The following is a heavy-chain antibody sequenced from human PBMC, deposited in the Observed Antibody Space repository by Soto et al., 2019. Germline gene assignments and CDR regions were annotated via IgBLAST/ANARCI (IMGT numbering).Heavy chain of an antibody. CDR2: INAGNGNT. CDR3: ARGDSSSSPYYYYYGMEV. J-gene: IGHJ6*01. V-gene: IGHV1-3*01. D-gene: IGHD6-6*01. CDR1: GYTFTSYA. Sequence: ASVNVSCKASGYTFTSYAMHWVRQAPGQRLEWMGWINAGNGNTKYSQKFQGRVTITRDTSASTAYMELSSLRSEDTAVYYCARGDSSSSPYYYYYGMEVWGQGTRVIVS.